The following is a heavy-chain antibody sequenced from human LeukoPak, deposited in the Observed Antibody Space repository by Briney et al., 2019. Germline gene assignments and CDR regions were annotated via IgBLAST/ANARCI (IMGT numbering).Heavy chain of an antibody. CDR3: AIAVRGVIIYYYYYCMDV. Sequence: GGSLRLTCAASGFTFSSYWMSWVRQAPGKGLEWVANIKQDGSEKYYVDSVKGRFTISRDNAKNSLYLQMNSLRAEDTAVYYCAIAVRGVIIYYYYYCMDVWGKGTTVTVSS. D-gene: IGHD3-10*02. J-gene: IGHJ6*04. CDR1: GFTFSSYW. V-gene: IGHV3-7*03. CDR2: IKQDGSEK.